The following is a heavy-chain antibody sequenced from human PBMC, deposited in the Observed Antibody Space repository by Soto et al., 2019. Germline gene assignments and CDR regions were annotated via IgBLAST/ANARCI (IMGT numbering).Heavy chain of an antibody. CDR3: AHRVLRTVFGLVTTTAIYFDF. D-gene: IGHD3-3*01. V-gene: IGHV2-5*02. Sequence: QITLNESGPTVVRPTEPLTLTCRFSGFSLTTSGVGVGWVRQSPGKAPEWLALIYWDDDKRYSESLKSRLTITKDTSKNQVVLTVAILDPMDTATYYCAHRVLRTVFGLVTTTAIYFDFWCQGTPVAVSS. CDR2: IYWDDDK. CDR1: GFSLTTSGVG. J-gene: IGHJ4*02.